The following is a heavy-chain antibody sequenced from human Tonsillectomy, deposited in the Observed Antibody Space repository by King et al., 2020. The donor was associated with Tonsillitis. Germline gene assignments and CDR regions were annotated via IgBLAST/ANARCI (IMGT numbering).Heavy chain of an antibody. D-gene: IGHD6-13*01. CDR1: GYTFTGYY. CDR3: ARAVRYSASFEGIHYYYCGMDV. J-gene: IGHJ6*02. Sequence: VQLVESGAEVKKPGASVKVSCKASGYTFTGYYMHWVRQAPGQGLEWMGWINPNSGGTNYAQKFQGRVTMTRDTSISTAYMELSRLRSDDTAVYYCARAVRYSASFEGIHYYYCGMDVWGQGTTVTVSS. V-gene: IGHV1-2*02. CDR2: INPNSGGT.